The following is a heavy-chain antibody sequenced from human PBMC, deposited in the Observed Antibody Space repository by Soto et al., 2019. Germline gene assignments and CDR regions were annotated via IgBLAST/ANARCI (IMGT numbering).Heavy chain of an antibody. Sequence: QVQLVQSGAEVKKPGASVKVSCKASGYTFTSYDINWVRQATGQGLEWMGWMNPNSGNTGYAQKFQGRVTMTRNTSISTAYMELSSLRSEDTAVYYCARGRRRITIFGVAIRDNWFDPWGQGTLVTVSS. D-gene: IGHD3-3*01. CDR2: MNPNSGNT. V-gene: IGHV1-8*01. J-gene: IGHJ5*02. CDR1: GYTFTSYD. CDR3: ARGRRRITIFGVAIRDNWFDP.